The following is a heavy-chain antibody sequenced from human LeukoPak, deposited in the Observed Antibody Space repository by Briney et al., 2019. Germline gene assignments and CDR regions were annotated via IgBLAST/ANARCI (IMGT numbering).Heavy chain of an antibody. CDR3: ARSNNWNDGADV. D-gene: IGHD1-20*01. J-gene: IGHJ6*04. Sequence: GESLKISCQGSGYNFPIYWIGWVRQMPGQGLEWMGIIYPDDSNTRYSPSFHGQVTISADKSISTAYLQWSSLKASDTAMYYCARSNNWNDGADVWGKGTTVTVSS. CDR1: GYNFPIYW. CDR2: IYPDDSNT. V-gene: IGHV5-51*01.